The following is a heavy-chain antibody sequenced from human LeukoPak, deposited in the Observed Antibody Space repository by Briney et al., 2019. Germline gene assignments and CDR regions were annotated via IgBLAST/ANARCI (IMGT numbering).Heavy chain of an antibody. J-gene: IGHJ4*02. Sequence: GGSLRLSCAASGFTFSSYSMTWVRQAPGKGLEWVSSISSSSSYIYYADSVKGRFTISRDNSKNTLYLQMNSLRAEDTAVYYCAKASRVRGGDYWGQGTLVTVSS. V-gene: IGHV3-21*04. D-gene: IGHD3-10*01. CDR2: ISSSSSYI. CDR1: GFTFSSYS. CDR3: AKASRVRGGDY.